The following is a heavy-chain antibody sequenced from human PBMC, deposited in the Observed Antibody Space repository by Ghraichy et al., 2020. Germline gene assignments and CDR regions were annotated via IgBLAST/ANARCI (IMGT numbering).Heavy chain of an antibody. CDR3: ARIEYSSSWDAFDI. CDR2: IYYSGST. V-gene: IGHV4-39*01. J-gene: IGHJ3*02. CDR1: GGSISSSSYY. Sequence: SETLSLTCTVSGGSISSSSYYWGWIRQPPGKGLEWIGSIYYSGSTYYNPSLKSRVTISVDTSKNQFSLKLSSVTAADTAVYYCARIEYSSSWDAFDIWGQGTMVTVSS. D-gene: IGHD6-6*01.